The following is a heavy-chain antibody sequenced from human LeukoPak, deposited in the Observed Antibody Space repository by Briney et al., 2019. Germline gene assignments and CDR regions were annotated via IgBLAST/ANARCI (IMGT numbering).Heavy chain of an antibody. CDR2: INPNSGGT. J-gene: IGHJ5*02. Sequence: ASVKVSCKASGYTFTGYYMHWVRQAPGQGLEWMGWINPNSGGTNYAQKFQGRVTMTRDTSISTAYMELSRLGSDDTAVYYCARAHSIVVVPGPNWFDPWGQGTLVTVSS. CDR3: ARAHSIVVVPGPNWFDP. D-gene: IGHD2-2*01. CDR1: GYTFTGYY. V-gene: IGHV1-2*02.